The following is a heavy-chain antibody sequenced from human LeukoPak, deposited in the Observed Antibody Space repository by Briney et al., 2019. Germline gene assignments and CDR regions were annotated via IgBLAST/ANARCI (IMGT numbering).Heavy chain of an antibody. D-gene: IGHD1-20*01. CDR3: AGGNWKSYNWFDP. CDR2: IYYGGST. V-gene: IGHV4-31*03. J-gene: IGHJ5*02. CDR1: GGSISSGDYY. Sequence: PSETLSLTCTVSGGSISSGDYYWSWIRQHPGKGLEWIGYIYYGGSTYYNPSLKSRVTISVDTSKNQFSLRLSSVTAADTAVYYCAGGNWKSYNWFDPWGQGTLVTVSS.